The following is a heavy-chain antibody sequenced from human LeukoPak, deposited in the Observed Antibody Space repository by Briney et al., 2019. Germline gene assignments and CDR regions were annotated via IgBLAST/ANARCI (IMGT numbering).Heavy chain of an antibody. Sequence: GRRPKHSCVESGCALRGYSVDCGGQGPGKRLERVAVIWYDGSNTYYADSVKGRFTITRENSKNTLYPQMNSLRAEDTAVYYCARERGGYDSSGYYYVYYGMDVWGQGTTVTVSS. V-gene: IGHV3-33*01. CDR1: GCALRGYS. CDR3: ARERGGYDSSGYYYVYYGMDV. CDR2: IWYDGSNT. D-gene: IGHD3-22*01. J-gene: IGHJ6*02.